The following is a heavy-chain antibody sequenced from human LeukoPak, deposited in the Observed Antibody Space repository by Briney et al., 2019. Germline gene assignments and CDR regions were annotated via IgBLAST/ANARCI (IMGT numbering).Heavy chain of an antibody. D-gene: IGHD3-10*01. Sequence: GGSLRLSCAASGVTFSDYYMSWIRQAPGKGLEWVSDISGSGSTIDYADSVKGRFTISRDNAKNSLHLQMNSLRADDTAVYYCARDLGSITIDWGQGNLVTVSS. V-gene: IGHV3-11*01. CDR3: ARDLGSITID. CDR1: GVTFSDYY. CDR2: ISGSGSTI. J-gene: IGHJ4*02.